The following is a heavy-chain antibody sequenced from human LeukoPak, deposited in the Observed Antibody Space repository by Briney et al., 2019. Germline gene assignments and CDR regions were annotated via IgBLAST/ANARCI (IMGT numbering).Heavy chain of an antibody. J-gene: IGHJ4*02. Sequence: GGSLRLSCAASGFTFSSYAMSWVRQAPGKGLEWVSAISGSGGSTYYADSVRGRFTISRDNSQSTLSLQMNSLRAEDTAVYYCAKFAATSYGGNFDYWGQGALVAVSS. CDR2: ISGSGGST. CDR3: AKFAATSYGGNFDY. D-gene: IGHD1-7*01. CDR1: GFTFSSYA. V-gene: IGHV3-23*01.